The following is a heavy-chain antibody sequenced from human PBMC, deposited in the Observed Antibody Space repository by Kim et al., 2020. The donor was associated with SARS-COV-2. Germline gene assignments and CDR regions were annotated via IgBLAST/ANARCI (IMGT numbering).Heavy chain of an antibody. V-gene: IGHV4-34*01. CDR1: GGSFSGYY. CDR2: INHSGST. CDR3: ARGPKSYGSGSYYKFPAFDI. D-gene: IGHD3-10*01. J-gene: IGHJ3*02. Sequence: SETLSLTCAVYGGSFSGYYWSWIRQPPGKGLEWIGEINHSGSTNYNPSLKSRVTISVDTSKNQFSLKLSSVTAADTAVYYCARGPKSYGSGSYYKFPAFDIWGQGTMVTVSS.